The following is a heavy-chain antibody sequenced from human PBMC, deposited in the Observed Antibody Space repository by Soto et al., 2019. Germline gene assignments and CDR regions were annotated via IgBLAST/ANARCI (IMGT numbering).Heavy chain of an antibody. V-gene: IGHV3-21*01. CDR1: EFTFGSHS. D-gene: IGHD3-9*01. J-gene: IGHJ4*02. CDR3: ARENGDYYDILTGTDY. CDR2: ISSSSSYI. Sequence: PGVFLRLCCRVSEFTFGSHSVSRVRKDQGKGLEWVSSISSSSSYIYYADSVKVRFTISRDNAKNSLYLQMNSLRAEDTAVYCCARENGDYYDILTGTDYWGQGTLVTVSS.